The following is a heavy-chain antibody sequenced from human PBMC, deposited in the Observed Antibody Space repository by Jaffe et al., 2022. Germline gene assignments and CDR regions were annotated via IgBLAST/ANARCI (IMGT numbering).Heavy chain of an antibody. J-gene: IGHJ3*02. CDR3: TRDLLPYYYDSSGYYYGDAFDI. V-gene: IGHV3-49*04. Sequence: EVQLVESGGGLVQPGRSLRLSCTASGFTFGDYAMSWVRQAPGKGLEWVGFIRSKAYGGTTEYAASVKGRFTISRDDSKSIAYLQMNSLKTEDTAVYYCTRDLLPYYYDSSGYYYGDAFDIWGQGTMVTVSS. CDR1: GFTFGDYA. CDR2: IRSKAYGGTT. D-gene: IGHD3-22*01.